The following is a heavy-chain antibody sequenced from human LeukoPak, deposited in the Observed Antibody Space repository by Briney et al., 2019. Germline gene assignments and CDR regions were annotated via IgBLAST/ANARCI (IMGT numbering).Heavy chain of an antibody. CDR3: AKSGGYGLIDC. J-gene: IGHJ4*02. D-gene: IGHD1-26*01. V-gene: IGHV4-39*01. CDR2: IYHSGST. Sequence: PSETLSLTCAVSGVSISGSGHYWGWIRQPPGKGLEWIGNIYHSGSTYYNASLQSRVTISIDTSKNQFSLRLNSVTAADTAMYYCAKSGGYGLIDCWGQGTLATVSS. CDR1: GVSISGSGHY.